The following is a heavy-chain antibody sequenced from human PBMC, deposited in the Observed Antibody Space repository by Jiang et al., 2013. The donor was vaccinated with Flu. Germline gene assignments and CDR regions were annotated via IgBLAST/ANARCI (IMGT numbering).Heavy chain of an antibody. J-gene: IGHJ6*02. CDR2: IYYSGST. CDR1: GGSISSGGYY. CDR3: ARVEQQLGTGVMDYYYGMDV. V-gene: IGHV4-31*03. Sequence: GSGLVKPSQTLSLTCTVSGGSISSGGYYWSWIRQHPGKGLEWIGYIYYSGSTYYNPSLKSRVTISVDTSKNQFSLKLSSVTAADTAVYYCARVEQQLGTGVMDYYYGMDVWGQGTTVTVSS. D-gene: IGHD6-13*01.